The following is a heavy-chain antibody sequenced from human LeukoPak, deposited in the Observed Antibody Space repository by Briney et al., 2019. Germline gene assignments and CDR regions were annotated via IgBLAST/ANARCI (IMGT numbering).Heavy chain of an antibody. CDR3: VRDRELNY. D-gene: IGHD1-7*01. V-gene: IGHV4-59*01. J-gene: IGHJ4*02. CDR2: VYNSGST. CDR1: GGSFSGYY. Sequence: SETLSLTCAVYGGSFSGYYWSWIRQPPGKGLEWIGYVYNSGSTSYNPSLKSRATISADTSRNQFSLRLTSVTAADTAVYYCVRDRELNYWGQGTLVTVSS.